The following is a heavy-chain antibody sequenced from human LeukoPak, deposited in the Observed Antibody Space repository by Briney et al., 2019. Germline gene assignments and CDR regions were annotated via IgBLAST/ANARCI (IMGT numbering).Heavy chain of an antibody. CDR1: GFTFDDYA. V-gene: IGHV3-9*01. J-gene: IGHJ6*02. CDR2: ISWNSGSI. Sequence: GGSLRLSCAASGFTFDDYAMHWVRQAPGKGLEWVSGISWNSGSIGYADSVKGRFTISRDNAKNSLYLQMNSLRAEDTALYYCAKDRDYDILTGPTMDVWGQGTTVTVSS. D-gene: IGHD3-9*01. CDR3: AKDRDYDILTGPTMDV.